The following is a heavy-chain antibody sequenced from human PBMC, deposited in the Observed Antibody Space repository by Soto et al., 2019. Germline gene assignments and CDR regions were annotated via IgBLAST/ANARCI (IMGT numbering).Heavy chain of an antibody. CDR2: INHSGST. CDR1: GGSFSGYY. Sequence: SETLSLTCAVYGGSFSGYYWSWIRQPPGKGLEWIGEINHSGSTNYNPSLKSRVTISVDTSKNQFSLKLSSVTAADTAVYYCARRGGGLYSSSFWVYYHYGMDVWGQGTTVTVSS. D-gene: IGHD6-6*01. J-gene: IGHJ6*02. V-gene: IGHV4-34*01. CDR3: ARRGGGLYSSSFWVYYHYGMDV.